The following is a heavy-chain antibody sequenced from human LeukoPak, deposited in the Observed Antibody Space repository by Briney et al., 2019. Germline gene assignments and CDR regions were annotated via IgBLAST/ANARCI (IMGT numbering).Heavy chain of an antibody. D-gene: IGHD2-2*01. CDR1: GYAFTGYY. CDR3: ARGAGGGTSFMAV. CDR2: INPNSGGT. Sequence: AASVTVSCKASGYAFTGYYMHWVRQAPGQGLEWMGWINPNSGGTNYAQKFQGRVTMTRDTSISTAYMELSRLRSDDTAVYYCARGAGGGTSFMAVWGQGTTVTVSS. J-gene: IGHJ6*02. V-gene: IGHV1-2*02.